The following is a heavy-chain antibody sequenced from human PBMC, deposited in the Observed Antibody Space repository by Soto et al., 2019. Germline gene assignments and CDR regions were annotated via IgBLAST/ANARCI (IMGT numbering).Heavy chain of an antibody. J-gene: IGHJ4*02. V-gene: IGHV1-69*06. CDR1: GGTFSSYA. D-gene: IGHD6-13*01. Sequence: QVQLVQSGAEVKKPGSSVKFSCKASGGTFSSYAISWVRQAPGQGLEWMGGIIPIFGTANYAQKFQGRVTITADKSTSTAYMELSSLRSEDMAVYYCAKTAGVYSSSWHPPFDYWGQGTLVTVSS. CDR2: IIPIFGTA. CDR3: AKTAGVYSSSWHPPFDY.